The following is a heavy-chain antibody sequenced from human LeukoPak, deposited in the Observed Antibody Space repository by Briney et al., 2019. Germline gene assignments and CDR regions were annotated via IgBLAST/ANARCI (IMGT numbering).Heavy chain of an antibody. CDR1: GFTFDDYA. V-gene: IGHV3-9*01. CDR2: ISWNSGSI. CDR3: AKEGYYGPDY. D-gene: IGHD3-22*01. J-gene: IGHJ4*02. Sequence: PGGSLRLSCAASGFTFDDYAMHWLRQAPGKGLEWVSGISWNSGSIGYADSVKGRFTISRDNAKNSLYLQMNSLRDEDTALYYCAKEGYYGPDYWGQGTLVTVSS.